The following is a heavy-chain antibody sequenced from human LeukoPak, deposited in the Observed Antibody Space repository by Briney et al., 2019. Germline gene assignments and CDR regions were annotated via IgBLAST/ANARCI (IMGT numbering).Heavy chain of an antibody. Sequence: GGSLRLSCAASGVTFSSYSVNWVRQAPGKGLEWVSYISSSSTTIYYADSVKGRFTISRDNAKNSLYLQMNSLRAEDTAVYYCAKSALYGYYGSGSYYEELDYWGQGTLVTVSS. CDR3: AKSALYGYYGSGSYYEELDY. V-gene: IGHV3-48*01. CDR1: GVTFSSYS. D-gene: IGHD3-10*01. CDR2: ISSSSTTI. J-gene: IGHJ4*02.